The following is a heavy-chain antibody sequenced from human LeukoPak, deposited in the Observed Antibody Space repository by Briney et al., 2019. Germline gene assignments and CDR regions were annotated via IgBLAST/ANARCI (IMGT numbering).Heavy chain of an antibody. Sequence: SETLSLTCAVSDYSIRGDDYWGWIRQSPGKGLEWIGSIYHSGSTHYNPSLKSRVTISVDTSKNQFSLMLNSLTAADTAVYYCARNRSVTTTPGFDHWGQGTLVTASS. CDR1: DYSIRGDDY. V-gene: IGHV4-38-2*01. CDR2: IYHSGST. CDR3: ARNRSVTTTPGFDH. J-gene: IGHJ4*02. D-gene: IGHD4-17*01.